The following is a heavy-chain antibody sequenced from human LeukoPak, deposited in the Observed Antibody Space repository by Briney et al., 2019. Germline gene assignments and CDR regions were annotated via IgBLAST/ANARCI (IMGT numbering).Heavy chain of an antibody. D-gene: IGHD4-23*01. J-gene: IGHJ4*02. CDR1: GYTFTDYY. V-gene: IGHV1-69-2*01. CDR2: VDPGDGET. Sequence: VKVSCKVSGYTFTDYYMYWVQQAPGKGLEWMGLVDPGDGETKYAEKFQGRVTIIADTSTDTAYMELSSLRSEDTAVYYCAREPLDSGGNAFDYWGQGTLVTVSS. CDR3: AREPLDSGGNAFDY.